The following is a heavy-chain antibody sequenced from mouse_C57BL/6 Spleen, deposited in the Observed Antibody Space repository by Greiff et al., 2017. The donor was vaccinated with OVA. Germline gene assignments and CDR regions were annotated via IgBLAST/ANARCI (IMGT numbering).Heavy chain of an antibody. CDR1: GFTFSSYG. Sequence: EVQLVESGGDLVKPGGSLKLSCAASGFTFSSYGMSWVRQTPDKRLEWVATISSGGSYTYYPDSVKGRFTISRDNAKNTLYLQMSSLKSEDTAMYYCARGGDDYATDYWGQGTSVTVSS. CDR2: ISSGGSYT. J-gene: IGHJ4*01. CDR3: ARGGDDYATDY. V-gene: IGHV5-6*01.